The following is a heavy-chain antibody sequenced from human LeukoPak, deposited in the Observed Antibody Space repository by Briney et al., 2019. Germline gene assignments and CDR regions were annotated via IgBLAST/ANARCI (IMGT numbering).Heavy chain of an antibody. CDR2: INWNGGST. CDR3: ARELLYHYYEY. Sequence: GGSLRLSCAASGFTFDDYGMSWVRQAPGKGLEWVSGINWNGGSTGYADSVKGRFTISRDTSQNILYLEMNSLRADDTAVYYCARELLYHYYEYWGRGTLVTVSA. J-gene: IGHJ4*02. D-gene: IGHD2-2*01. V-gene: IGHV3-20*04. CDR1: GFTFDDYG.